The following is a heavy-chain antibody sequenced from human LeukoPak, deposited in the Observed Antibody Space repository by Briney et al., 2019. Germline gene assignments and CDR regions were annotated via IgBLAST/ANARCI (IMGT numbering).Heavy chain of an antibody. Sequence: ASVKVSCKASGYTFTGYFMNWVRQAPGQGLEWMGWINPNSGGTNSAQKFQGRVTMTRDTAISAAYMELSRLRSDDTAVYYCARLRDTAMVTPFDALDIWGQGTMVTVSS. CDR3: ARLRDTAMVTPFDALDI. J-gene: IGHJ3*02. D-gene: IGHD5-18*01. CDR1: GYTFTGYF. V-gene: IGHV1-2*02. CDR2: INPNSGGT.